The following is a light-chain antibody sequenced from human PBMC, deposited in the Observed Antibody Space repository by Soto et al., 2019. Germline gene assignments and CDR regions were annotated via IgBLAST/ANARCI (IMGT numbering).Light chain of an antibody. CDR1: QDISTS. CDR2: DAS. CDR3: QQSHNIPIT. V-gene: IGKV1-33*01. J-gene: IGKJ5*01. Sequence: IQMTQYPYAMSASVVDRVTITCRASQDISTSLNWYQQKPGRAPKLLIYDASNLETGVPSWFSGSGSGTDFTFTISSLQPEDIAPYYCQQSHNIPITFGQGTRLEIK.